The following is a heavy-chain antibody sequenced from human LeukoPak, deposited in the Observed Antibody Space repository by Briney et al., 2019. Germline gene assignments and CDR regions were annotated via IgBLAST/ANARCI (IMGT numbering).Heavy chain of an antibody. V-gene: IGHV3-64*01. J-gene: IGHJ4*02. Sequence: GSLRLSCAASGFTFSSYAMHWVRQAPGKGLEYVSAISNNGGSTFYANSVKGRSTISRDNSKNTLYLQMGSLRAEDMAVYYCARGPDYYGSGSYYAPLDYWGQGTLVTVSS. CDR3: ARGPDYYGSGSYYAPLDY. D-gene: IGHD3-10*01. CDR2: ISNNGGST. CDR1: GFTFSSYA.